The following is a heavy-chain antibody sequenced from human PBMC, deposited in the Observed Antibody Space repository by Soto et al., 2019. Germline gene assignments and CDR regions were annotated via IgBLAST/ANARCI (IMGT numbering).Heavy chain of an antibody. CDR2: IIPIFGTA. D-gene: IGHD5-18*01. J-gene: IGHJ4*02. V-gene: IGHV1-69*12. CDR3: AREAGLGGDTAMFD. Sequence: QVQLVQSGAEVKKPGSSVKVSCKASGGTFSSYAISWVRQAPGQGLEWMGGIIPIFGTANYAQKFQGRVTLTAEESTSTAYMELSSLRSEDTAVYYCAREAGLGGDTAMFDWGQGPLVTVSS. CDR1: GGTFSSYA.